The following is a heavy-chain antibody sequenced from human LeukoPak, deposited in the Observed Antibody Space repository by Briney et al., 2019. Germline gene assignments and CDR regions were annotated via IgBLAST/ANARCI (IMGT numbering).Heavy chain of an antibody. Sequence: SETLSLTCTVSGGSISSYYWSWIRQPPGKGLEWIGYIYYSGSTNYNPSLKSRVTISVDTSKNQFSLKLSSVTAADTAVYYCARGGYYYDSSGYYYRAFDIWGQGTMVTVSS. CDR1: GGSISSYY. D-gene: IGHD3-22*01. CDR2: IYYSGST. J-gene: IGHJ3*02. V-gene: IGHV4-59*08. CDR3: ARGGYYYDSSGYYYRAFDI.